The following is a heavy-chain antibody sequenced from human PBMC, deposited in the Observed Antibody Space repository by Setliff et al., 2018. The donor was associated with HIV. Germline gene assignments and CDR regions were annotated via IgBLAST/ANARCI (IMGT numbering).Heavy chain of an antibody. Sequence: PSETLSLTCTVSGGSIRSGAYYWNWIRQSAGKGLEWIGHFYGTASTNYSPSLKSRLTISVDTWENEVSLKLSSVTAADTAVYYCARDHNSGTLHAFDLWGQGTKVTVSS. V-gene: IGHV4-61*10. CDR2: FYGTAST. J-gene: IGHJ3*01. CDR1: GGSIRSGAYY. D-gene: IGHD1-26*01. CDR3: ARDHNSGTLHAFDL.